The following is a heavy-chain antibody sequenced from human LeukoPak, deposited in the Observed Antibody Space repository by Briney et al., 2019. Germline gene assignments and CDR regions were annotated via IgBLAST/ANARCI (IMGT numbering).Heavy chain of an antibody. Sequence: SETLSLTCAVSGGSISSSNWWSWVRQPPGKGLEWIGEIYHSGSTNYNPSLKSRVTISVDKSKNQFSLKLSSVTAADTAVYYCASKMRVATYLDAFDIWGQGTMVTVSS. V-gene: IGHV4-4*02. D-gene: IGHD5-12*01. CDR3: ASKMRVATYLDAFDI. CDR2: IYHSGST. CDR1: GGSISSSNW. J-gene: IGHJ3*02.